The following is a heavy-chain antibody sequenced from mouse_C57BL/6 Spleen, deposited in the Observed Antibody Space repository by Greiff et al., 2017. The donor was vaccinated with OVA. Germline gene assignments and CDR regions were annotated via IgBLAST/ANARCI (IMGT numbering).Heavy chain of an antibody. Sequence: VQLQQPGAELVKPGASVKLSCKASGYTFTSYWMQWVKQRPGQGLEWIGAIGPSDSYTNYNQKFTGKATLTVDTSSSTAYMQLSSLTSEDSAVYYCARSTTVVASPFAYWGQGTLVTVSA. D-gene: IGHD1-1*01. CDR3: ARSTTVVASPFAY. CDR2: IGPSDSYT. J-gene: IGHJ3*01. V-gene: IGHV1-50*01. CDR1: GYTFTSYW.